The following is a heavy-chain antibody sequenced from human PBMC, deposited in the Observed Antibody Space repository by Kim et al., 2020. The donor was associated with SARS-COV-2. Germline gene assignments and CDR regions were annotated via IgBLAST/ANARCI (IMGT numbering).Heavy chain of an antibody. Sequence: SETLSLTCTISDDSINTNKWWSWVRQPPGKGPEWIGEIHHDGRTNYYPSLKSRVTISVDKSRNQFFLRLYSMTAADTAVYFCARRVWDGTFDLWGRGTLVTVSS. CDR3: ARRVWDGTFDL. CDR1: DDSINTNKW. D-gene: IGHD3-16*01. V-gene: IGHV4-4*02. CDR2: IHHDGRT. J-gene: IGHJ4*02.